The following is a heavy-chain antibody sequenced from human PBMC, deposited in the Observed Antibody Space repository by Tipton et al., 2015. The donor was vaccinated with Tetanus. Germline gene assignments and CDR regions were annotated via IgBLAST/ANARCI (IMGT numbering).Heavy chain of an antibody. CDR2: ISGSGTYI. CDR3: VRDRGGAYDY. J-gene: IGHJ4*02. CDR1: GFTFTSYA. V-gene: IGHV3-21*01. Sequence: GSLRLSCAASGFTFTSYAMNWVRQAPGKGLEWVSSISGSGTYIYHADSVKGRFTMSRDNAKNSLFLQMNSLRAEDTAVYYCVRDRGGAYDYWGQGTLVTVSS. D-gene: IGHD4-23*01.